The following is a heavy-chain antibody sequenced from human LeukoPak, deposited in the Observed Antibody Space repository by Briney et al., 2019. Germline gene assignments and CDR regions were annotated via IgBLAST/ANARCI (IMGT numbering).Heavy chain of an antibody. D-gene: IGHD3-22*01. Sequence: SETLSLTCTVSGGSISSGGYYWSWIRQHPGKGLEWIGYIYYSGSTYYNPSLKSRVTISVDTSKNQFSLKLSSVTAADTAVYYCASRYYDSSGYYLFDYWGRGTLVTVSS. V-gene: IGHV4-31*03. CDR3: ASRYYDSSGYYLFDY. CDR2: IYYSGST. CDR1: GGSISSGGYY. J-gene: IGHJ4*02.